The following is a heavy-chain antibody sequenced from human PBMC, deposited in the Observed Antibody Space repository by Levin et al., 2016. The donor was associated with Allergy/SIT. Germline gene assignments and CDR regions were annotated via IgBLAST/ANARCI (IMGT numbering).Heavy chain of an antibody. Sequence: SLKISCAASGFTFDDYAMHWVRQAPGKGLEWVSGISWNSGSIGYADSVKGRFTISRDNAKNSLYLQMNSLRAEDTALYYCASRRGWHEDAFDIWGQGTMVTVSS. V-gene: IGHV3-9*01. CDR3: ASRRGWHEDAFDI. J-gene: IGHJ3*02. D-gene: IGHD6-19*01. CDR2: ISWNSGSI. CDR1: GFTFDDYA.